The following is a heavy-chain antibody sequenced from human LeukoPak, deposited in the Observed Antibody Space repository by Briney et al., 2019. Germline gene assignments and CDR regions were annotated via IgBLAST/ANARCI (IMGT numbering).Heavy chain of an antibody. D-gene: IGHD6-13*01. CDR1: GLTFSSYS. CDR3: AKDAAGPEY. J-gene: IGHJ4*02. Sequence: GGSLRLSCVVSGLTFSSYSMSWVRQAPGKGLDWVSGISASGGDTWYPDSVKGRFTISRDYSKNTLFLQMSSLRVEDTAMYYCAKDAAGPEYWGQGTLVTVSS. CDR2: ISASGGDT. V-gene: IGHV3-23*01.